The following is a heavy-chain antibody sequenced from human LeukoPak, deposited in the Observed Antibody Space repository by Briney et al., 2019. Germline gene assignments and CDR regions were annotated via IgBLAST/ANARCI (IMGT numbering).Heavy chain of an antibody. J-gene: IGHJ6*02. CDR3: ARAFSYSSV. D-gene: IGHD3-10*01. Sequence: GGSLRLSCAASGFSFGSYDMTWVRQTPGEGLVWISGIDSTGSDTRYAESVKGRFTISRDNARNTLYLQMDGLRAEDTAVYYCARAFSYSSVWGQGTTVTVSS. V-gene: IGHV3-74*01. CDR2: IDSTGSDT. CDR1: GFSFGSYD.